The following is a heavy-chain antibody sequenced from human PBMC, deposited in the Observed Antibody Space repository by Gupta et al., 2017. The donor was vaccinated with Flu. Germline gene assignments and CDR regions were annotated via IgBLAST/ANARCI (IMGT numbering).Heavy chain of an antibody. CDR2: IIPIFGTP. CDR3: ARCDGDSSGYYYSGYFQK. D-gene: IGHD3-22*01. V-gene: IGHV1-69*01. Sequence: QEQLVQSGAEVKKPGSSVTVSCKASGGTFSSYAISWVRQAPVQGLEWMGGIIPIFGTPTYAQKFQGRVTITAGEFPSTTYMELSSLRSEDTAVYYCARCDGDSSGYYYSGYFQKWGQGTLVTVSS. CDR1: GGTFSSYA. J-gene: IGHJ1*01.